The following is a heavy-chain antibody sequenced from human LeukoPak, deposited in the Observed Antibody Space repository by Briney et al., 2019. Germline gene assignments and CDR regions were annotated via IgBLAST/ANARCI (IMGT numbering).Heavy chain of an antibody. CDR1: GYTLTELS. D-gene: IGHD3-3*01. J-gene: IGHJ6*03. CDR3: ARGFWSGYRMFYYYYMDV. Sequence: ASVKVSCKVSGYTLTELSMHWVRQAPGKGLEWMGGLDPEDGETIYAQKFQGRVTMTEDTSTDTAYMELSSLRSEDTAVYYCARGFWSGYRMFYYYYMDVWGKGTTVTVSS. V-gene: IGHV1-24*01. CDR2: LDPEDGET.